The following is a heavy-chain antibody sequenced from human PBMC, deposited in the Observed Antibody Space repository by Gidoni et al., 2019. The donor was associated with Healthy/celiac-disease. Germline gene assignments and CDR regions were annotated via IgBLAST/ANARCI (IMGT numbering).Heavy chain of an antibody. V-gene: IGHV3-23*01. D-gene: IGHD5-12*01. J-gene: IGHJ3*02. CDR2: ISGSGGST. Sequence: EVQLLESGGGLVQPGGSLSLSCAPSGFTFSSYAISWVRQAPGKGLEWVSAISGSGGSTDYADSVKGRFTISRDNSKNTLYLQMNSLRAEDTAVYYCAKSGPAIHDAFDIWGQGTMVTVSS. CDR3: AKSGPAIHDAFDI. CDR1: GFTFSSYA.